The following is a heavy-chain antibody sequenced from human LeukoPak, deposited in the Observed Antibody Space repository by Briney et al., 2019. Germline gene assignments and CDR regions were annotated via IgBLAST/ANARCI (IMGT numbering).Heavy chain of an antibody. Sequence: PGGSLRLSCAASGFTFSSYGMHWVRQAPGKGLEWVAFIRYDGSNKYYADSVKGRFTISRDNSKNTLYLQMNSLRAEDTAVYYCARDPRTPIIAVAGSFDYWGQGTLVTVSS. CDR3: ARDPRTPIIAVAGSFDY. D-gene: IGHD6-19*01. CDR2: IRYDGSNK. V-gene: IGHV3-30*02. J-gene: IGHJ4*02. CDR1: GFTFSSYG.